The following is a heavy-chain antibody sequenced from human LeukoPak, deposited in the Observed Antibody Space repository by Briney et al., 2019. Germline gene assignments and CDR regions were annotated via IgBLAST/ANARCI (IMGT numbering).Heavy chain of an antibody. V-gene: IGHV3-23*01. CDR1: GFTFSSYA. Sequence: GGSLRLSCAASGFTFSSYAMSWVRQAPGKGLEWVSGISGSGGRTYYADSVKGRFTISRDNSKNTLYLQMNSLRADDTAIYYCLLLTTQGIDYWGQGTLVTVSS. D-gene: IGHD2-15*01. J-gene: IGHJ4*02. CDR2: ISGSGGRT. CDR3: LLLTTQGIDY.